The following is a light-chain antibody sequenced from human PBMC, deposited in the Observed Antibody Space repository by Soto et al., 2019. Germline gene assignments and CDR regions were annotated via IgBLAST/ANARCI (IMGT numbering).Light chain of an antibody. J-gene: IGLJ1*01. Sequence: SGLTEPASGSRSPRRTSPIFCTGTSSDVGGFNSVSWYQLYPGKAPKLIIYGVSNRPSGVSQRFSGSKSGNTASLTISGLRAEDEAEYYCSSYSDTTTRVFGTGTKVTVL. CDR2: GVS. CDR1: SSDVGGFNS. CDR3: SSYSDTTTRV. V-gene: IGLV2-14*03.